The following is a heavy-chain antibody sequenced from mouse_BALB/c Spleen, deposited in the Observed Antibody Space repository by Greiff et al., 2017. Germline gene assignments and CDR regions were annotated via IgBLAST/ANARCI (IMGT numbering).Heavy chain of an antibody. V-gene: IGHV1-9*01. J-gene: IGHJ3*01. Sequence: VKVVESGAELMKPGASVKISCKATGYTFSSYWIEWVKQRPGHGLEWIGEILPGSGSTNYNEKFKGKATFTADTSSNTAYMQLSSLTSEDSAVYYCARGGFAYWGQGTLVTVSA. CDR1: GYTFSSYW. CDR2: ILPGSGST. CDR3: ARGGFAY.